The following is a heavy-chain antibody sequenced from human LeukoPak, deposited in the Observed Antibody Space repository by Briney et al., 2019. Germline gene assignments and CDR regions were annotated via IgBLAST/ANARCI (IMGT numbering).Heavy chain of an antibody. V-gene: IGHV3-33*01. J-gene: IGHJ4*02. Sequence: GGSLRLSCAASGFTFSSYGMHWVRQAPGKGLEWVAVIWYDGSNKYYADSVKGRFTISRDNSKNTLYLQMNSLRAEDTAVYYCARDLYYDFWSGDTFDYWGQGTLVTVSP. CDR2: IWYDGSNK. CDR1: GFTFSSYG. CDR3: ARDLYYDFWSGDTFDY. D-gene: IGHD3-3*01.